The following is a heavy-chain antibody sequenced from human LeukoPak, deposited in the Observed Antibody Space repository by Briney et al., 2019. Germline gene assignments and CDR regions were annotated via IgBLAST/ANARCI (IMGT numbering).Heavy chain of an antibody. CDR3: AKDLDSGSYKPQDDAFDI. D-gene: IGHD1-26*01. Sequence: GGSLRLSCAASGFTFSSYSMNWVRQAPGKGLEWVSYISSSGSTIYYADSVKGRFTISRDNAKNSLYLQMNSLRAEDTAVYYCAKDLDSGSYKPQDDAFDIWGQGTMVTVSS. V-gene: IGHV3-48*04. CDR2: ISSSGSTI. J-gene: IGHJ3*02. CDR1: GFTFSSYS.